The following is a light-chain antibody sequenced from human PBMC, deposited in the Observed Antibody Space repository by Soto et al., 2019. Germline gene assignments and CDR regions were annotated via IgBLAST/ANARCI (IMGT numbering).Light chain of an antibody. J-gene: IGLJ1*01. CDR3: RSVTTNRLYV. CDR2: GVR. Sequence: QSVLTQPTSVSGSPGQTIAISCTGNTNDIGTYDYVSWYQQHPGKAPILLIFGVRNRPPGISSRFSGSKSGLTASLTISRLQPEGEADYYYRSVTTNRLYVFGPGTKVTVL. CDR1: TNDIGTYDY. V-gene: IGLV2-14*03.